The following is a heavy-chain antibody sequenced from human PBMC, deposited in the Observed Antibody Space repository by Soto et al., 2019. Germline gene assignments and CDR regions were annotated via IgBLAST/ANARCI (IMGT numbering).Heavy chain of an antibody. CDR2: IYPGDSDT. V-gene: IGHV5-51*01. D-gene: IGHD6-19*01. CDR3: ARYSSGSNYGMDV. CDR1: GFSFTSFW. J-gene: IGHJ6*02. Sequence: PGESLKISCKGFGFSFTSFWIGWVRQVPGKGLEWMGIIYPGDSDTRYSPSFQGQVTISADKSISTAYLQWSSLKASDTAMYYCARYSSGSNYGMDVWGQGATVTVSS.